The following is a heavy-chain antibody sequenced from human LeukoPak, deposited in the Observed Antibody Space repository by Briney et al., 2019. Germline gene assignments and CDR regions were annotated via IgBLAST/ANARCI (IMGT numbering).Heavy chain of an antibody. CDR1: GFTVSSNY. CDR3: ASKGGNDWEYFFDY. D-gene: IGHD1-1*01. J-gene: IGHJ4*02. Sequence: GGSLRLSCAASGFTVSSNYMSWDRQAPGKGMEWVSVTYSGGYTDYADSVNGRFTISRDNSKNTLYLQMNSLRAEDTAVYYCASKGGNDWEYFFDYWGQGTLVTVSS. V-gene: IGHV3-53*01. CDR2: TYSGGYT.